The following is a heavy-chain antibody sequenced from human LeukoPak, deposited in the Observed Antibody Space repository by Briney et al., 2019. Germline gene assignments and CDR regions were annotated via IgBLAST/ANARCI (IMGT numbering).Heavy chain of an antibody. J-gene: IGHJ4*02. CDR1: GDSIATRSHY. D-gene: IGHD6-19*01. V-gene: IGHV4-39*07. Sequence: PSETLSLTCTVSGDSIATRSHYWAWIRHSPGKGLQWLGSLSYGGRTNSNPSLNSPVSISTDLSKNQFSLKLSSVTAADTAVYYCAAWPGIAVAVTPYWGQGTLVTVSS. CDR2: LSYGGRT. CDR3: AAWPGIAVAVTPY.